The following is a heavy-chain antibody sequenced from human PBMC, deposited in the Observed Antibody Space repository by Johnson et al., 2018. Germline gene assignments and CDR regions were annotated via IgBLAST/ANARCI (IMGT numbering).Heavy chain of an antibody. J-gene: IGHJ3*02. CDR1: GITFSASA. Sequence: VQLQESGGGLVQPGGSXKLSCAASGITFSASAMHWVRQASGKGLEWVGRIRSKTNNFATAYAASGKGRFTISRYDSKNTAYLQMNSLKTEDSAVYYCSRTHILSAFDIWGQGTVVTVSS. V-gene: IGHV3-73*02. CDR2: IRSKTNNFAT. CDR3: SRTHILSAFDI.